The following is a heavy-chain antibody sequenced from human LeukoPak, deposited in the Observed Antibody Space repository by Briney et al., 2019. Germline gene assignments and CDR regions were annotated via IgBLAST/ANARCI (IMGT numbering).Heavy chain of an antibody. J-gene: IGHJ4*02. CDR3: ATQLRYFDWLPLGY. CDR2: ISWNSDTI. CDR1: GFSFDDYA. V-gene: IGHV3-9*01. Sequence: GGSLRLSCAASGFSFDDYAMHWARQAPGKGLEWVSGISWNSDTIGYADSVKGRFTISRDNAKNSLYLQMNSLRAEDTAVYYCATQLRYFDWLPLGYWGQGTLVTVSS. D-gene: IGHD3-9*01.